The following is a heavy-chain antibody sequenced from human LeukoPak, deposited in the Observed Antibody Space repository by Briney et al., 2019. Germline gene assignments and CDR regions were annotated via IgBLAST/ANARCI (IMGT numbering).Heavy chain of an antibody. V-gene: IGHV4-39*07. D-gene: IGHD2-2*01. CDR1: GGSITSSNYF. Sequence: PSETLSLTCTVSGGSITSSNYFWGWIRQSPGQGLEWIGSIYYSGSTYYNPSLKSRVTISVETSKIQFSLKLSSVTAADSAVYYCARDSCSSTSCRRKFDNWGPGTLVTVSS. J-gene: IGHJ4*02. CDR2: IYYSGST. CDR3: ARDSCSSTSCRRKFDN.